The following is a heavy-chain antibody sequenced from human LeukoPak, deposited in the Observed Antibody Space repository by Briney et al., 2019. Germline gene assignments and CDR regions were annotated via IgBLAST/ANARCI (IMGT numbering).Heavy chain of an antibody. V-gene: IGHV1-69*13. J-gene: IGHJ6*02. CDR2: IIPIFGTA. Sequence: ASVKVSCKASGGTFSSYAISWVRQAPGQGLEWMGGIIPIFGTANYAQKFQGRVTITADESTSTAYMELSGLRSEDTAVYYCAREGSRDGYNLDYYGMDVWGQGTTVTVSS. D-gene: IGHD5-24*01. CDR3: AREGSRDGYNLDYYGMDV. CDR1: GGTFSSYA.